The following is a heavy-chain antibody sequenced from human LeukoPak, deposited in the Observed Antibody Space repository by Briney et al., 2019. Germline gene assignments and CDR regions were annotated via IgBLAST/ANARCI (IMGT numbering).Heavy chain of an antibody. J-gene: IGHJ4*02. Sequence: EASVKVSCKTSKYSFTGYYMHWVRQAPGQGLEWMGWINPNTGGTYYVQSFQGRVTMTRDTSISTAYMELSRLRSDDTAVYYCARTNSKRELPEYFDYWGQGTLVTVSS. CDR3: ARTNSKRELPEYFDY. CDR1: KYSFTGYY. V-gene: IGHV1-2*02. CDR2: INPNTGGT. D-gene: IGHD1-7*01.